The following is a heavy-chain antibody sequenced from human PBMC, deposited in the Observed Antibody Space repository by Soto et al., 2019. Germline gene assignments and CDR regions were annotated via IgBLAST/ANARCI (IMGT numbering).Heavy chain of an antibody. V-gene: IGHV3-21*01. Sequence: PVVSLRISCTVSGFAFNNYGINWVRQAPGKGLEWVSSISKSDYTYYSDSVTGRFTISRDNAKNSVSLQMNTLRVEDTAVYYCAREDSIIIPAVSDFWGQGTLVTVSS. J-gene: IGHJ4*02. D-gene: IGHD2-2*01. CDR2: ISKSDYT. CDR1: GFAFNNYG. CDR3: AREDSIIIPAVSDF.